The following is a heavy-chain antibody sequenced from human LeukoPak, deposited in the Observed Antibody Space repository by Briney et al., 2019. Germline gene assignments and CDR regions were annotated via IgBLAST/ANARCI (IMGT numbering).Heavy chain of an antibody. CDR1: GGSISSSSYY. D-gene: IGHD2-15*01. V-gene: IGHV4-39*01. CDR3: ARFFYSYFDY. J-gene: IGHJ4*02. Sequence: SETLSLTCTVSGGSISSSSYYRGWIRQPPGKGLEWIGSIYYSGSTYYNPSLKSRVTISVDTSKNQFSLKLSSVTAADTAVYYCARFFYSYFDYWGQGTLVTVSS. CDR2: IYYSGST.